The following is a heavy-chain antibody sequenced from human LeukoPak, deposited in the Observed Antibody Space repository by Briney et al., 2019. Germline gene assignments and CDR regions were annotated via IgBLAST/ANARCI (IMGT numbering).Heavy chain of an antibody. CDR1: GFTFSSYA. CDR2: ISGSGGST. J-gene: IGHJ4*02. CDR3: AKDDSRGGGSSWRFDY. V-gene: IGHV3-23*01. D-gene: IGHD1-26*01. Sequence: GGSLRLSCAASGFTFSSYAMSWVRQAPGKGLEWVSTISGSGGSTYYGDSVKGRFTISRDNPKNTLYLQMNSLRAEDTAIYYCAKDDSRGGGSSWRFDYWGQGTLVTVSS.